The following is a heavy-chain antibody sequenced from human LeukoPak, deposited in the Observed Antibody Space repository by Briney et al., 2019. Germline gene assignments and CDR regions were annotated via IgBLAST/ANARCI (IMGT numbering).Heavy chain of an antibody. CDR3: ARDHLGVSEYSGYDPWGFDP. CDR2: IYTSGST. CDR1: GGSISSGSYY. D-gene: IGHD5-12*01. Sequence: SQTLSLTCTVSGGSISSGSYYWSWIRQPAGKGPEWIGRIYTSGSTNYNPSLKSRVTISVDTSKNQFSLKLSSVTAADTAVYYCARDHLGVSEYSGYDPWGFDPWGQGTLVTVSS. V-gene: IGHV4-61*02. J-gene: IGHJ5*02.